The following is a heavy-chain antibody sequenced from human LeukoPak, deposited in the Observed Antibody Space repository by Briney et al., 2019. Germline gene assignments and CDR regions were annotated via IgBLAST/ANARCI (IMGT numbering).Heavy chain of an antibody. CDR2: IYTRGST. D-gene: IGHD3-22*01. J-gene: IGHJ4*02. CDR3: ATQYYYDSSGYYLDY. CDR1: GGSISSYY. V-gene: IGHV4-4*07. Sequence: SETLSLTCTVSGGSISSYYWSWIRQPAGKGLEWIGRIYTRGSTNYNPSLKSRVTMSVDTSKNQFSLKLSSVTAADTAVYYCATQYYYDSSGYYLDYWGQGTLVTVSS.